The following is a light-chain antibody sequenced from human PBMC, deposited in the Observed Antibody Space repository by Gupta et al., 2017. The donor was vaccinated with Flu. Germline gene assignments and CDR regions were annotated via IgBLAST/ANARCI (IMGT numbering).Light chain of an antibody. J-gene: IGKJ4*01. CDR2: SAS. Sequence: DIQMTQSPSSLSASVGNRVTITCRASQGISNDLAWFQQKPGKAPKLLIYSASTLQSGVPSRFSGSGSGTDFTLTIRSLQPEDVATYYGQKYDSAPQGLTFGGGTKVGIK. CDR3: QKYDSAPQGLT. CDR1: QGISND. V-gene: IGKV1-27*01.